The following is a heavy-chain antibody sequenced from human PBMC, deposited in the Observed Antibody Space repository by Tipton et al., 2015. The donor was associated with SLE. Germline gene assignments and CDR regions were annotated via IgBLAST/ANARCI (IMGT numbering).Heavy chain of an antibody. CDR3: AISGGYCSGGSCSHNAI. V-gene: IGHV4-39*07. J-gene: IGHJ3*02. Sequence: TLSLTCTVSGGSISSSSYYWGWIRQPPGKGLEWIGEINHSGSTNYNPSLKSRVTISVDTSKNQFSLKLSSVTAADTAVYYCAISGGYCSGGSCSHNAIWGQGTMVTVSS. D-gene: IGHD2-15*01. CDR2: INHSGST. CDR1: GGSISSSSYY.